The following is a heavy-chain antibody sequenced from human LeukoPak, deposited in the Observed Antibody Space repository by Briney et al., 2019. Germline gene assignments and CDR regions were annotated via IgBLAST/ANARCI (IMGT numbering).Heavy chain of an antibody. CDR3: AKDDGVGPTTLNGGYDY. V-gene: IGHV3-23*01. D-gene: IGHD1-26*01. CDR1: GFTFSSYA. CDR2: ISGSGRST. J-gene: IGHJ4*02. Sequence: GGSLRLSCAASGFTFSSYAMSWVRQAPGKGLEWVSGISGSGRSTYYADSVKGRFTNSRDNFKNTLYLQMNSLRAEDTAVYYCAKDDGVGPTTLNGGYDYWGQGTLVTVSS.